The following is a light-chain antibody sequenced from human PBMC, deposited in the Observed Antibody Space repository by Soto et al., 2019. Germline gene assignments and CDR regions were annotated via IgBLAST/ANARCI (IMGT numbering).Light chain of an antibody. CDR3: QQLNSYPLT. V-gene: IGKV1-9*01. Sequence: IQLTQSPSSLSASVGDRVTITCRASQGISSYLAWYQQKPGKAPKLLIYAASTLQSGVPSRFSGSGSGTDFTLTISSPQPEDFATYDCQQLNSYPLTFGGGTKVDIK. CDR2: AAS. CDR1: QGISSY. J-gene: IGKJ4*01.